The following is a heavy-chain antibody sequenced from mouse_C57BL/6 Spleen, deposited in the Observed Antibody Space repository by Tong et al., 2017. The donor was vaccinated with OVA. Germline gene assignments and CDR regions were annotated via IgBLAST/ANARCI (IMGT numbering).Heavy chain of an antibody. CDR2: IYPGNSDT. CDR3: TRAGTTYYYAMYY. D-gene: IGHD2-14*01. V-gene: IGHV1-5*01. Sequence: EVQLQESGTVLARPGASVKMSCKASGYTFTSYWMHWVKQRPGQGLEWIGAIYPGNSDTSYNQKFKGKAKLTAVTSTSTAYMELSRLTNEDSAVYYCTRAGTTYYYAMYYWGQGTSVTVSS. J-gene: IGHJ4*01. CDR1: GYTFTSYW.